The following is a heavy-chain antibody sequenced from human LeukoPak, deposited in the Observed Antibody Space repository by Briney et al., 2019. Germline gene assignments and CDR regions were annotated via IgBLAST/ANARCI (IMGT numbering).Heavy chain of an antibody. Sequence: PGGSLRLSCAASGFTFSNAWMSWVRQAPGKGLEWVGRIKSKTDGGTTDYAAPVKGRFTISRDDSKNTLYLQMNSLKTEDTAVYYCTADIVVVPAPTRGVWGKGTTVTVSS. D-gene: IGHD2-2*01. CDR1: GFTFSNAW. CDR2: IKSKTDGGTT. CDR3: TADIVVVPAPTRGV. V-gene: IGHV3-15*01. J-gene: IGHJ6*04.